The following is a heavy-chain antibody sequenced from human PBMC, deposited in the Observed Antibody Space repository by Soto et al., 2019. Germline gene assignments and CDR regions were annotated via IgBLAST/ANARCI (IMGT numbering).Heavy chain of an antibody. CDR2: INPNSGGT. CDR3: ARLYSGGSYDAFDI. D-gene: IGHD2-15*01. CDR1: GYTFTGYY. J-gene: IGHJ3*02. V-gene: IGHV1-2*02. Sequence: ASVKVSCKASGYTFTGYYMHWVRQAPGQGLEWMGWINPNSGGTNYAQKFQGRVTMTRDTSISTAYMELSRLRSDDTAVYYCARLYSGGSYDAFDIWGQGTMVTVSS.